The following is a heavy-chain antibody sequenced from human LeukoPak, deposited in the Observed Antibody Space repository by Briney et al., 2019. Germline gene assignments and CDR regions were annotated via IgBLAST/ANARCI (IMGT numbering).Heavy chain of an antibody. D-gene: IGHD6-13*01. CDR2: FSGSTGST. V-gene: IGHV1-18*01. CDR1: GYSFATYG. Sequence: ASVKVSCKASGYSFATYGIGWVRQAPGQGLEWMGWFSGSTGSTDYAQKVQDRVTMTTDTSTNTAYMELRNLRSDDTAVYYCATVFWGSSWPLDLWGQGTLVTVSS. CDR3: ATVFWGSSWPLDL. J-gene: IGHJ5*02.